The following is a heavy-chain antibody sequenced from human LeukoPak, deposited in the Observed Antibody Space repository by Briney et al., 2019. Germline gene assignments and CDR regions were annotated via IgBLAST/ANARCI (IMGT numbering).Heavy chain of an antibody. CDR3: ATGGSGNSFDY. CDR2: INHSGST. CDR1: GGSFSGYY. Sequence: SETLSLTCAVCGGSFSGYYWSWIRQPPGKGLEWIGEINHSGSTNYNPSLKSRVTISVDTSKNQFSLKLRSVTAADTAMYYCATGGSGNSFDYWGQGTLVTVSS. V-gene: IGHV4-34*01. J-gene: IGHJ4*02. D-gene: IGHD3-22*01.